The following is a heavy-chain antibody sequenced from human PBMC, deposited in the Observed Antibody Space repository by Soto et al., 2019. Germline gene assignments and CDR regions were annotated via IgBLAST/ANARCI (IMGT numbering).Heavy chain of an antibody. Sequence: NPSETLSLTCTVSGGSISSYYWSWIRQPPGKGLERIGYIYYSGSTNYNPSLKSRVTISVDTSKNQFSLKLSSVTAAYTSVYYCARSNRAVAGKIFDYRGQGTLVTVSS. V-gene: IGHV4-59*01. CDR1: GGSISSYY. CDR3: ARSNRAVAGKIFDY. CDR2: IYYSGST. D-gene: IGHD6-19*01. J-gene: IGHJ4*02.